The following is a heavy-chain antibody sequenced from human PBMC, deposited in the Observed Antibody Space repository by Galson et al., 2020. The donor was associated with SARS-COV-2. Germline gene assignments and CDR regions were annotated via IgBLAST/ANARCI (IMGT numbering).Heavy chain of an antibody. V-gene: IGHV3-30*01. Sequence: GGSLRLSCAPSRFTFSSYVMHWVRQAPGKGLEWVAVISYDGSNKYYADSVKGRFTISRDNSKNTLYLKMNSLRAEDTAVYYCARGQFGVVISPNLGVFDIWGKGKMVTVPS. J-gene: IGHJ3*02. CDR2: ISYDGSNK. CDR1: RFTFSSYV. D-gene: IGHD3-3*01. CDR3: ARGQFGVVISPNLGVFDI.